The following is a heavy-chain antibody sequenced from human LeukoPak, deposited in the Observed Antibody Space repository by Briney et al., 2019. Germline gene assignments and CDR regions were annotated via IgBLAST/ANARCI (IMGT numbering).Heavy chain of an antibody. CDR1: GGSFSGYY. J-gene: IGHJ5*02. V-gene: IGHV4-34*01. D-gene: IGHD6-13*01. CDR3: ARGGGSSSYRFDP. CDR2: INHSGST. Sequence: PSETLSLTCAVYGGSFSGYYWSWIRQPPGKGLEWIGEINHSGSTNYNPSLKSRVTISVDTSKNQFSLKLSFVTAADTAVYYCARGGGSSSYRFDPWGQGTLVTVSS.